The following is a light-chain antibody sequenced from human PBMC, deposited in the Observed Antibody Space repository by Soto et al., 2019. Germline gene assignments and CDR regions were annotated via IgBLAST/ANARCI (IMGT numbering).Light chain of an antibody. CDR3: SSYAGSNNYV. CDR2: AVN. CDR1: SSDVGGYKY. Sequence: QSVLTQPPSASGSPGQSVTISCTGTSSDVGGYKYVSWYRQYPGKAPKLMIYAVNKRPSGVPDRFSGSKSGNTASLTVSGLQAEDEADYYCSSYAGSNNYVFGTGTKVTVL. V-gene: IGLV2-8*01. J-gene: IGLJ1*01.